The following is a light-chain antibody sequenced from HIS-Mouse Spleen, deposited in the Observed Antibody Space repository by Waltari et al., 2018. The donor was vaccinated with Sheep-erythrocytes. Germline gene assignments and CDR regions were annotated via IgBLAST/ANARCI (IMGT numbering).Light chain of an antibody. Sequence: DIRLTQSPSSLSASARDRVTITCPGSQSISSYLNSYQQKPGKAPNLLIYAASSLQSGVPSRFSGSGSGTDFTLTISSMQPEDFATYYCQQSYSTPPLTFCGGTKVEIK. CDR1: QSISSY. CDR3: QQSYSTPPLT. V-gene: IGKV1-39*01. J-gene: IGKJ4*01. CDR2: AAS.